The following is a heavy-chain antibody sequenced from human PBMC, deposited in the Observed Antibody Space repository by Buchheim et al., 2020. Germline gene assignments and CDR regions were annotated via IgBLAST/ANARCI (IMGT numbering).Heavy chain of an antibody. V-gene: IGHV3-30*03. CDR3: ARDIYSFGTVGTIDY. CDR2: ISNDGSRQ. CDR1: GFSFSSYG. D-gene: IGHD1-26*01. J-gene: IGHJ4*02. Sequence: VQLVESGGGLVKPGGSLRLSCAASGFSFSSYGMHWVRQAPGKGLEWLAAISNDGSRQAYADAVRGRFTISRDNSKSTLDLQMNSLSVDDAAVYYCARDIYSFGTVGTIDYWGQGT.